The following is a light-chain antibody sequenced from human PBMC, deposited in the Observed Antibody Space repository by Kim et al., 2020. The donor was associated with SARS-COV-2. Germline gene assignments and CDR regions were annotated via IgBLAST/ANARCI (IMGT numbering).Light chain of an antibody. CDR3: QQADSFPFT. CDR1: QDIDNW. Sequence: DIQMTQSPSSVSASVGDRVTITCRASQDIDNWLAWYQQTPGKAPKLLIYAASSLQSGVPSRFSGSGSGTDFTLTITSLLPEDSATYYCQQADSFPFTFGPGTKVDIK. J-gene: IGKJ3*01. CDR2: AAS. V-gene: IGKV1-12*01.